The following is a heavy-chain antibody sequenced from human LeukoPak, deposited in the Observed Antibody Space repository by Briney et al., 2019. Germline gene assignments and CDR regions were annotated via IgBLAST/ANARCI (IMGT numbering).Heavy chain of an antibody. Sequence: GGSLRLSCAASGFTFTTYAMTWVRQAPGKGLEWVSSISGSGDTTYYADSVKGRFTISRDNSQNTLHLQMNSLRAEDTAVYYCAKAELGVDTFFDYWGQGTLVTVSS. J-gene: IGHJ4*02. CDR1: GFTFTTYA. D-gene: IGHD3-3*01. CDR3: AKAELGVDTFFDY. CDR2: ISGSGDTT. V-gene: IGHV3-23*01.